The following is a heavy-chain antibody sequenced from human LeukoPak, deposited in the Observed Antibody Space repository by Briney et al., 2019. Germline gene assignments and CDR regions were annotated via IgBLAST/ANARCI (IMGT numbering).Heavy chain of an antibody. Sequence: GESLKISCEASGYRFTMYWIGWVRQMPGKGLEWMGIIYPGDSDTRYSPSFQGQVTISADKSITTAYLHWSSLKASDTAMYYCARSSSSSSIFDIWGQGTMATVSS. CDR1: GYRFTMYW. CDR2: IYPGDSDT. J-gene: IGHJ3*02. D-gene: IGHD6-6*01. V-gene: IGHV5-51*01. CDR3: ARSSSSSSIFDI.